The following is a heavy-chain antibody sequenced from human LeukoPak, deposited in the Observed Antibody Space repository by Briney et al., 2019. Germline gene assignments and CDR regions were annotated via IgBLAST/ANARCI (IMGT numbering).Heavy chain of an antibody. CDR1: GFTFSSYG. Sequence: GGSLRLSCAASGFTFSSYGMHWVRQAPGKGLEWVAVISYDGSNKYYADSVKGRFTISRDNSKNTLYLQMNSLRAEDTAVYYCARDLEYTVGATNYYYYSMDVWGQGTTVTVSS. V-gene: IGHV3-30*03. CDR2: ISYDGSNK. J-gene: IGHJ6*02. D-gene: IGHD1-26*01. CDR3: ARDLEYTVGATNYYYYSMDV.